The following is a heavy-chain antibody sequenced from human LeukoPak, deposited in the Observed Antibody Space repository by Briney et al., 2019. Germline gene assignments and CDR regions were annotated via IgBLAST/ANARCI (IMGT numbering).Heavy chain of an antibody. CDR1: AYSVRSSY. CDR2: IYHSGDN. V-gene: IGHV4-59*02. CDR3: ARHNGGSYLDY. D-gene: IGHD2-8*01. J-gene: IGHJ4*02. Sequence: SETLSLTCTVSAYSVRSSYWSWIRQPPGRGLEYIGYIYHSGDNKYNPSLSSRVTMSLDTSKDQFSLNLTSVTAADSAVYYCARHNGGSYLDYWAQGTLVTVSS.